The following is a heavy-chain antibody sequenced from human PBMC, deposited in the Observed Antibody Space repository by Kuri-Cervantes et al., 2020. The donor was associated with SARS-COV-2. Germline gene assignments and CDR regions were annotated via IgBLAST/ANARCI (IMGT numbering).Heavy chain of an antibody. D-gene: IGHD4-11*01. V-gene: IGHV3-64D*06. J-gene: IGHJ5*02. Sequence: GGSLRLSCSASGFTFSNYVMYWFGQAPGKGLQYVAVVNGNGASTYHADSVRGRFTISRDNFKITLYLQKNNLRADDTAVYYCVKGVAFAVTTFDPWGQGTLVTVSS. CDR3: VKGVAFAVTTFDP. CDR2: VNGNGAST. CDR1: GFTFSNYV.